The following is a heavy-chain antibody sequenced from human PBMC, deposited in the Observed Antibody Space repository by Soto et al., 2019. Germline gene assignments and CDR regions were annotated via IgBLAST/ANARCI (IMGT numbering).Heavy chain of an antibody. CDR3: ARWGRVGTRDYYGMDV. CDR1: GGTFSSYA. D-gene: IGHD1-26*01. Sequence: QVQLVQSGAEVKKPRSSVKVSCKASGGTFSSYAISWVRQAPGQGLEWMGGIIPIFGTANYAQKFQGRVTITADESTSTAYMELSSLRSEDTAVYYCARWGRVGTRDYYGMDVWGQGTTVTVSS. CDR2: IIPIFGTA. J-gene: IGHJ6*02. V-gene: IGHV1-69*01.